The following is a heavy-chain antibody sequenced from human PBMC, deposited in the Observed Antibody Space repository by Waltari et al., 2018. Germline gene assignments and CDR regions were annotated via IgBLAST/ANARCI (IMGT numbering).Heavy chain of an antibody. CDR3: VRSGLGYCTSSTCYKNDD. V-gene: IGHV4-38-2*01. J-gene: IGHJ4*02. CDR2: IYHGGIT. Sequence: QVQLQESGPGLVRPSETLSLNCVVSGYLINSGYYWGWVRPSPGKGLQWIGSIYHGGITYYNPSLKSRLTLSVDTSRNQFSLKLTSVTAADTAIYYCVRSGLGYCTSSTCYKNDDWGQGTLVTVSS. CDR1: GYLINSGYY. D-gene: IGHD2-2*02.